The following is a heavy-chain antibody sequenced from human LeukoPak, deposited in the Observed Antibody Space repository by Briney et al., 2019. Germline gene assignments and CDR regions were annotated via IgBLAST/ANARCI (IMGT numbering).Heavy chain of an antibody. Sequence: PSETLSLTCTGSGGSISSSSYYWGWIRQPPGKGLEWIGSIYYSGSTYYNPSPKSRVTISVDTSKNQFSLKLSSVTAADTAVYYCARRGDDTAMEHFDYWGQGTLVTVSS. CDR1: GGSISSSSYY. J-gene: IGHJ4*02. V-gene: IGHV4-39*01. CDR2: IYYSGST. CDR3: ARRGDDTAMEHFDY. D-gene: IGHD5-18*01.